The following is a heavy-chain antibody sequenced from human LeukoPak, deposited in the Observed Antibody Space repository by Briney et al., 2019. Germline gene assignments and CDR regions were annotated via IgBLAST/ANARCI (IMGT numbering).Heavy chain of an antibody. D-gene: IGHD7-27*01. CDR2: INPNSGGT. V-gene: IGHV1-2*02. CDR1: GYTFTGYY. CDR3: ARGQANWGSGYYYYYVDV. Sequence: ASVKVSCKASGYTFTGYYMHWVRQAPGQGLEWMGWINPNSGGTNYAQKFQGRVTMTRDTSISTAYMELSRLRSDDTAVYYCARGQANWGSGYYYYYVDVWGKGTTVTISS. J-gene: IGHJ6*03.